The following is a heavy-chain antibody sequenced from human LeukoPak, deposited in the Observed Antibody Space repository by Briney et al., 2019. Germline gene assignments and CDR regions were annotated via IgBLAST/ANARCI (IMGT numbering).Heavy chain of an antibody. CDR3: AREGVSGSYLGY. CDR1: GGTFSSYA. J-gene: IGHJ4*02. D-gene: IGHD1-26*01. V-gene: IGHV1-69*13. CDR2: IIPIFGTA. Sequence: SVKVSCKASGGTFSSYAISWVRQAPGQGLEWMGGIIPIFGTANYAQKFQGRVMITADESTSTAYMELSSLRSEDTAVYYCAREGVSGSYLGYWGQGTLVTVSS.